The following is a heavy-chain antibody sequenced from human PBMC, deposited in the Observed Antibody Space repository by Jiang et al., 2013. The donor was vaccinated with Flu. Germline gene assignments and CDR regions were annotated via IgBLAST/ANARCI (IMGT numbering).Heavy chain of an antibody. V-gene: IGHV3-74*01. CDR1: GFTFSSYW. CDR2: INSDGSST. D-gene: IGHD2-2*01. J-gene: IGHJ6*02. Sequence: VQLVESGGGLVQPGGSLRLSCAASGFTFSSYWMHWVRQAPGKGLVWVSRINSDGSSTSYADSVKGRFTISRDNAKNTLYLQMNSLRAEDTAVYYCAFIVVVPAALDYYGYGRLGPKGPRSPSP. CDR3: AFIVVVPAALDYYGYGR.